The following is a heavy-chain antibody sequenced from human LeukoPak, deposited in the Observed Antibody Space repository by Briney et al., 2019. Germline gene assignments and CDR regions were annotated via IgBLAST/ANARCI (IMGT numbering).Heavy chain of an antibody. CDR2: MIPFFGTT. CDR1: GGTFSSYA. J-gene: IGHJ6*03. V-gene: IGHV1-69*05. CDR3: ATSGKMVFYYYMDV. D-gene: IGHD2-8*01. Sequence: ASVKVSCKASGGTFSSYAISWVRQAPGQGLEWMGGMIPFFGTTNYAQKFQGRVTITTDDSTSTAYMELSSLRSEDTAAYYCATSGKMVFYYYMDVWGEGTTVTVSS.